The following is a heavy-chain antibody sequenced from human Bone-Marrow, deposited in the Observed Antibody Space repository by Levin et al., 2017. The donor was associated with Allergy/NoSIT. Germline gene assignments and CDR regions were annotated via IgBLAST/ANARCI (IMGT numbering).Heavy chain of an antibody. CDR1: GYTFTGYY. V-gene: IGHV1-2*04. CDR3: ARERTTVTSDAPGKSYYYYYGMDV. J-gene: IGHJ6*02. CDR2: INPNSGGT. Sequence: GESLKISCKASGYTFTGYYMHWVRQAPGQGLEWMGWINPNSGGTNYAQKFQGWVTMTRDTSISTAYMELSRLRSDDTAVYYCARERTTVTSDAPGKSYYYYYGMDVWGQGTTVTVSS. D-gene: IGHD4-17*01.